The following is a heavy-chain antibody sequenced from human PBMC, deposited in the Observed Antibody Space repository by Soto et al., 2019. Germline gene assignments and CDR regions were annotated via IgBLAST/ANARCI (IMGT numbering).Heavy chain of an antibody. V-gene: IGHV1-69*13. D-gene: IGHD2-15*01. CDR3: ARDPVVVVAATLYYYYGMDV. Sequence: ASVKVSCKASGGTFSSYAISWVRQAPGQGLEWMGGIIPIFGTANYAQKFQGRVTITADESTSTAYMELSSLRSEDTAVYYCARDPVVVVAATLYYYYGMDVWGQGTTVTVSS. CDR2: IIPIFGTA. CDR1: GGTFSSYA. J-gene: IGHJ6*02.